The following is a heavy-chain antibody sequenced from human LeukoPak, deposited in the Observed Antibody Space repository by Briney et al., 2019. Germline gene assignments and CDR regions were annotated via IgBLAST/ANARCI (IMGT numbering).Heavy chain of an antibody. CDR3: ARGGANYYYYYIAV. CDR1: GFTFSSYW. V-gene: IGHV3-7*01. J-gene: IGHJ6*03. D-gene: IGHD2-15*01. Sequence: GGSLTLSCAASGFTFSSYWMSWVRQAPGKGLEWVANIKQDGSEKYYVDSVKGRFTISRDNAKNSLYLQMNSLRAEDTAVYYCARGGANYYYYYIAVWGKGSTVTVSS. CDR2: IKQDGSEK.